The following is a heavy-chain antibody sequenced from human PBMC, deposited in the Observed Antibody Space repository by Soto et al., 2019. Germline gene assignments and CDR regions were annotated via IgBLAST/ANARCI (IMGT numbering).Heavy chain of an antibody. CDR2: INPNNGDT. CDR3: ARHSGYDYVFDY. J-gene: IGHJ4*02. D-gene: IGHD5-12*01. CDR1: GYSFTGYY. Sequence: QVQLVQSGAEVRKPGASVKVSCKASGYSFTGYYIHWVRQAPGLGLEWMGWINPNNGDTHFAQKFQGRVTMTRDTSTSTAYMELSSLTFDDTAVYYCARHSGYDYVFDYWGQGTLVTVSS. V-gene: IGHV1-2*02.